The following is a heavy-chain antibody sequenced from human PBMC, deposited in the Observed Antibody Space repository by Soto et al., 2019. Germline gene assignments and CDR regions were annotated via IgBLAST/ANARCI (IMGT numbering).Heavy chain of an antibody. D-gene: IGHD1-1*01. CDR3: ARAELERGEVGYFGMDV. CDR1: GYTFSNYA. Sequence: VASVKVSCKTSGYTFSNYAISWVRQAPGQGLEWMGWISSYNSNNGDTKSAQMLQGRVTMTIDKSATTAYMELRSLRSDDTAVYYCARAELERGEVGYFGMDVWGQGTTVTVSS. CDR2: ISSYNSNNGDT. V-gene: IGHV1-18*04. J-gene: IGHJ6*02.